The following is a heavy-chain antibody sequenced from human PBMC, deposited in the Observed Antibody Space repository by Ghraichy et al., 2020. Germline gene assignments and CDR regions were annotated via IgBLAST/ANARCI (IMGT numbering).Heavy chain of an antibody. CDR3: ATEGGRGGTVGFDP. CDR2: IRGSGGDT. D-gene: IGHD1-1*01. Sequence: LSLTCAASGFSFSSSAMSWVRQAPGKGLEWVSGIRGSGGDTYYADSVKGRFTFSKDNSKHTLYLQMNRLRADDTAVYYCATEGGRGGTVGFDPWGQGTLVTVSS. J-gene: IGHJ5*02. CDR1: GFSFSSSA. V-gene: IGHV3-23*01.